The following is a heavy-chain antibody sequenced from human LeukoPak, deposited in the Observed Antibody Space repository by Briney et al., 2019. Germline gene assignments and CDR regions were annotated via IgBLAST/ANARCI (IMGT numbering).Heavy chain of an antibody. CDR1: GFAFSSHA. CDR3: ARNAHYYDSSGYYGGYFYYMDV. D-gene: IGHD3-22*01. V-gene: IGHV3-30*14. J-gene: IGHJ6*03. CDR2: ISSDGSYK. Sequence: GGSLRLSCAASGFAFSSHALHRVRQAPGKGLEGVAGISSDGSYKYYADSVKGRFTISRDNSKNTLYLQMNSLRAEDTAVYYCARNAHYYDSSGYYGGYFYYMDVWGKGTTVTISS.